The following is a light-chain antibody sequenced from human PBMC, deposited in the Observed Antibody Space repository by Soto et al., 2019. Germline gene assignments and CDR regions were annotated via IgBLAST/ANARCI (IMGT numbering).Light chain of an antibody. V-gene: IGKV1-39*01. J-gene: IGKJ1*01. CDR2: AAS. CDR1: QSISSY. CDR3: PET. Sequence: DIQMTQSPSSLSASVGDRVTITCRASQSISSYLNWYQQKPGKAPKLLIYAASSLQGGVPSRFSGSGSGTDFTLTISSLQPEDFATYSTPETFGQGTKVEI.